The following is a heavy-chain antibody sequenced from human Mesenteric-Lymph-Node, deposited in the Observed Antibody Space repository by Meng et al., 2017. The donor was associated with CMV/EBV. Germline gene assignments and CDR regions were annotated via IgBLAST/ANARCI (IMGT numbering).Heavy chain of an antibody. CDR2: ISYDGSNK. CDR1: GFSFRSYG. Sequence: GGSLRLSCAASGFSFRSYGMHWVRQAPGKGLEWVAVISYDGSNKYYADSVKGRFTISRDNSKNTLYLQMNSLRAEDTAVYYCARDRYSSSPQGDYWGQGTTVTVSS. CDR3: ARDRYSSSPQGDY. V-gene: IGHV3-30*19. D-gene: IGHD6-6*01. J-gene: IGHJ4*03.